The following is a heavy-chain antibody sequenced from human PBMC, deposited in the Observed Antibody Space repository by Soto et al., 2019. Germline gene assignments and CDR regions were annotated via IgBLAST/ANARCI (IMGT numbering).Heavy chain of an antibody. V-gene: IGHV1-18*01. CDR1: GYTFTSYG. D-gene: IGHD3-3*01. J-gene: IGHJ4*02. CDR2: IRAYNGNT. Sequence: QVQLVQSGAEVKKPGASVKVSCKASGYTFTSYGISWVRQAPGQGLEWMGWIRAYNGNTNYAQKLQGRVTMTTDTSTSTAYMELRSLRSDDTAVYYCARFPLVGWSGYRYFDYLGQGNLVTVSS. CDR3: ARFPLVGWSGYRYFDY.